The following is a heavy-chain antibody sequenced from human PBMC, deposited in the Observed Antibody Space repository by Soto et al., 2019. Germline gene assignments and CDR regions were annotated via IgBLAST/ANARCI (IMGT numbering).Heavy chain of an antibody. Sequence: GGSLRLSCAASGFTFSSYAMSWVRQAPGKGLEWVSAISGSGGSTYYADSVKGRFTISRDNSKNTLYLQMNSLRAEDTAVYYCAKRPLVVVAASYFDYWGQGTLVTVSS. CDR3: AKRPLVVVAASYFDY. CDR1: GFTFSSYA. D-gene: IGHD2-15*01. J-gene: IGHJ4*02. CDR2: ISGSGGST. V-gene: IGHV3-23*01.